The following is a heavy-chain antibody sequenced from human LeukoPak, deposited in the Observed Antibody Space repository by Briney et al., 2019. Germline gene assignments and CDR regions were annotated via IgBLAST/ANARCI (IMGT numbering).Heavy chain of an antibody. J-gene: IGHJ4*02. CDR3: ARETILLYYYDSSGIDY. CDR1: GGSISSYY. Sequence: SETLSLTCTVSGGSISSYYWSWIRQPPGKGLEWIGYIYYSGSTNYNTSLKSRVTISVDTSKNQFSLKLSSVTAADTAVYYCARETILLYYYDSSGIDYWGQGTLVTVSS. CDR2: IYYSGST. V-gene: IGHV4-59*01. D-gene: IGHD3-22*01.